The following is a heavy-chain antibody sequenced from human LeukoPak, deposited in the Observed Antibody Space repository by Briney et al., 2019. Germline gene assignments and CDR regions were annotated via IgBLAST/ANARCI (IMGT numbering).Heavy chain of an antibody. J-gene: IGHJ4*02. D-gene: IGHD6-19*01. CDR3: ARHFRGIAVAGIWGYFDY. CDR2: IYYSRST. CDR1: GGSISSSSYY. Sequence: SETLSPTCTVSGGSISSSSYYWGWIRQPPGKGLEWIGSIYYSRSTYYNPSLKSRVTISVDTSKNQFSLKLSSVTAADTAVYYCARHFRGIAVAGIWGYFDYWGQGTLVTVSS. V-gene: IGHV4-39*01.